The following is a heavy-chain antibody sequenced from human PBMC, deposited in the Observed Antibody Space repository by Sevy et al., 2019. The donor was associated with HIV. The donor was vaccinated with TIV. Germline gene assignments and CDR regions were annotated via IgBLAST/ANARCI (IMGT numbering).Heavy chain of an antibody. V-gene: IGHV3-33*01. CDR3: ARGYYDLGGAFDI. D-gene: IGHD3-3*01. CDR1: GFTFSSYG. CDR2: IWYDGSNK. J-gene: IGHJ3*02. Sequence: GGSLRLSCAASGFTFSSYGMHWVRQAPGKGLEWVAVIWYDGSNKYYADSVKGRFTISRDNSKNTLYLQMNSLRAEDTAVYYWARGYYDLGGAFDIWGQGTMVTVSS.